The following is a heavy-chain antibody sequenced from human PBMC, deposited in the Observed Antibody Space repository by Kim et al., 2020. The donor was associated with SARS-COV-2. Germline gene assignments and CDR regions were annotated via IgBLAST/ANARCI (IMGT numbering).Heavy chain of an antibody. CDR3: ARVGVAPRADCRGYHNWF. J-gene: IGHJ5*01. CDR1: GFTVSSNF. D-gene: IGHD3-22*01. CDR2: IYSGGST. V-gene: IGHV3-53*01. Sequence: GGSLRLSCAASGFTVSSNFMSWVRQAPGKGPEWVSIIYSGGSTYYADSVKGRFTISRDDSKNTLYIQMNSLRAEDTAVYYCARVGVAPRADCRGYHNWF.